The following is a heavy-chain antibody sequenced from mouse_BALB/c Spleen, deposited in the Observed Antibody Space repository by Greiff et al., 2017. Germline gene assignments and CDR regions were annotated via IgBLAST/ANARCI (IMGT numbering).Heavy chain of an antibody. J-gene: IGHJ4*01. D-gene: IGHD2-4*01. Sequence: VQLQQSGAELVRPGTSVKVSCKASGYAFTNYLIEWVKQRPGQGLEWIGVINPGSGGTNYNEKFKGKATLTADKSSSTAYMQLSSLTSDDSAVYFCASSTMITTDAMDYWGQGTSVTVSS. V-gene: IGHV1-54*01. CDR3: ASSTMITTDAMDY. CDR1: GYAFTNYL. CDR2: INPGSGGT.